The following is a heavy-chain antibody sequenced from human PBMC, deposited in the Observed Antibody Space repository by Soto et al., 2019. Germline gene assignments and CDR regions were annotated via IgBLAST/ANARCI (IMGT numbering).Heavy chain of an antibody. D-gene: IGHD3-9*01. Sequence: SETLSLTCTVSSGSITTPNYFWGWVRQPPGKGLEWIGSIFYSGTLYYNPSLKSRVTISIDTSKNSFSLNLSSVTAADTAVYYCARHDYDILTGYYINLFDPWGQGTLVTVSS. J-gene: IGHJ5*02. CDR2: IFYSGTL. V-gene: IGHV4-39*01. CDR1: SGSITTPNYF. CDR3: ARHDYDILTGYYINLFDP.